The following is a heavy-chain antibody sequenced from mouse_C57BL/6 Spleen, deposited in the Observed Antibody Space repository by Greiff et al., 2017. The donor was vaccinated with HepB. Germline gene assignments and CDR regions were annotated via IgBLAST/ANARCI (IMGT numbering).Heavy chain of an antibody. J-gene: IGHJ4*01. Sequence: EVMLVESGGGLVQPGGSLKLSCAASGFTFSSYAMSWVRQTPEKRLEWVATISDGGSYTYYPDNVKGRFTISRDNAKNNLYLQISHLKSEDTAMYYCARDGTYERAMDYWGQGTSVTVSS. CDR2: ISDGGSYT. CDR3: ARDGTYERAMDY. CDR1: GFTFSSYA. V-gene: IGHV5-4*01. D-gene: IGHD5-1*01.